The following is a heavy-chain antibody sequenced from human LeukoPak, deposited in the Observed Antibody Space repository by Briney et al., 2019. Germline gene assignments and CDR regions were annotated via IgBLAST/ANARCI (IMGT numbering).Heavy chain of an antibody. J-gene: IGHJ5*02. Sequence: SVKVSCKASGGTFCSYAISWVRQAPGQGLEWMGRIIPIFGTANYAQKFQGRVTITTDESTSTAYMELSSLRSEDTAVYYCATNHLIAAALVFDPWGQGTLVTVSS. CDR1: GGTFCSYA. CDR2: IIPIFGTA. D-gene: IGHD6-13*01. V-gene: IGHV1-69*05. CDR3: ATNHLIAAALVFDP.